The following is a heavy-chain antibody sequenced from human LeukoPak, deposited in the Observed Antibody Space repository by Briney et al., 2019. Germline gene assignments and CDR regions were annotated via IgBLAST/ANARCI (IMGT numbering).Heavy chain of an antibody. Sequence: MPSETLSLTCTVSGGSISSYYWSWIRQPPGKGLEWIGYIYYSGRTNYNPSLKSRVTISVDTSKNQFSLKLSSVTAADTAVYYCARLNYYDSSGSNWFDPWGQGTLVTVSS. CDR2: IYYSGRT. D-gene: IGHD3-22*01. V-gene: IGHV4-59*08. J-gene: IGHJ5*02. CDR3: ARLNYYDSSGSNWFDP. CDR1: GGSISSYY.